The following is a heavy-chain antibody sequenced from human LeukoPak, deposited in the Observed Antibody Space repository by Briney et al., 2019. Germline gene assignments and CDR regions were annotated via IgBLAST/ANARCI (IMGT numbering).Heavy chain of an antibody. Sequence: GGSLRLSCAASGFTVSSNYMSWVRQAPGKGLEWVSVIYSGGSTYYADSVKGRFTISRDNSKNTLYLQMNSLRAEDTAVYYCAREVVVTAYFDYWGQGTLVTVSS. D-gene: IGHD2-21*02. CDR3: AREVVVTAYFDY. V-gene: IGHV3-66*01. CDR1: GFTVSSNY. CDR2: IYSGGST. J-gene: IGHJ4*02.